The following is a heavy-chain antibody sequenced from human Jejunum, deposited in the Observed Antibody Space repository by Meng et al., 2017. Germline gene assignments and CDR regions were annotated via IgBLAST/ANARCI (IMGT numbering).Heavy chain of an antibody. CDR2: IYHSGYT. CDR3: ARTTKVGESDS. D-gene: IGHD1-26*01. Sequence: SETLSLTYTVSGYSISSGYYWGWIRQPPGKGLEWIGTIYHSGYTFYNPSLRSPVTISVDTSKNQFSLNVTSVTAADTAVYFCARTTKVGESDSWGQGTLVTVSS. J-gene: IGHJ5*01. V-gene: IGHV4-38-2*02. CDR1: GYSISSGYY.